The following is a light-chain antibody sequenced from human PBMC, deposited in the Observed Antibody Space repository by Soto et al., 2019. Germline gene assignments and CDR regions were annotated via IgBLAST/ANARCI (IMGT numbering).Light chain of an antibody. CDR2: AAS. V-gene: IGKV3D-20*02. Sequence: EVVLTHSPGTLSLSPGERATLSCRACQSVSSSYLAWYQQKPGQAPRLLIYAASSRATGSPDRFSGGGSGTDFTLTISRLEPEDFAVYYCQQRSKWPLTFGGGTKVDIK. J-gene: IGKJ4*01. CDR1: QSVSSSY. CDR3: QQRSKWPLT.